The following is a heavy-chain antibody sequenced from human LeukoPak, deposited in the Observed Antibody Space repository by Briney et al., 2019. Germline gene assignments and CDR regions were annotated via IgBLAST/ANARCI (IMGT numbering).Heavy chain of an antibody. CDR3: ARVRYCGGGSCYHFDY. Sequence: GASVKVSCKPSGYTFNRYGITWVRQAPGQGLEWMGWISTYNGNTNYAQKLQGRVTMTTDTSTSTVYMELRSLRSDDTAVYYCARVRYCGGGSCYHFDYWGQGTLVTVSS. CDR1: GYTFNRYG. CDR2: ISTYNGNT. J-gene: IGHJ4*02. V-gene: IGHV1-18*01. D-gene: IGHD2-15*01.